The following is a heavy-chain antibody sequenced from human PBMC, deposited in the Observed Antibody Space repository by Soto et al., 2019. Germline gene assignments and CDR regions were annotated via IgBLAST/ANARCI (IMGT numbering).Heavy chain of an antibody. Sequence: QVQLVQSGTEVKKPGSSVKVSCKASGGTFSSYAISWVRQAPGQGLEWMGGIIPIFGTTNYAQRFQGTVSITADESTSTTYMELSSLRSEDTAVYYCAGSYKYGSGTFDAFDIWGQGTLVTVSS. CDR1: GGTFSSYA. CDR3: AGSYKYGSGTFDAFDI. J-gene: IGHJ3*02. V-gene: IGHV1-69*01. D-gene: IGHD3-10*01. CDR2: IIPIFGTT.